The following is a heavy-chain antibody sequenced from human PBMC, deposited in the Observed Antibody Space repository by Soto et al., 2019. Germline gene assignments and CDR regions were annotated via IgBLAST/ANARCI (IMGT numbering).Heavy chain of an antibody. V-gene: IGHV1-46*01. J-gene: IGHJ6*02. CDR2: INPSGGST. CDR3: ARHNGMDV. D-gene: IGHD2-21*01. Sequence: ASVKVSYKASGYTFRNYHMHWVRQAPGQGLEWMGIINPSGGSTSSAQKFQGRVTLTGDTSTSTVYMELSSLRSEDTAVYYCARHNGMDVWGQGTTVTSP. CDR1: GYTFRNYH.